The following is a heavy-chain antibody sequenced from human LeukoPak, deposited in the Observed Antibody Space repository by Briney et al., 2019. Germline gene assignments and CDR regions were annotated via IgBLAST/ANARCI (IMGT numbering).Heavy chain of an antibody. V-gene: IGHV3-23*01. CDR1: GFTFSSYA. CDR2: ISGSGGST. D-gene: IGHD3-22*01. CDR3: AKGPYYYDSSGYYTPDWFDP. J-gene: IGHJ5*02. Sequence: GGSLRLSCAASGFTFSSYAMSWVRQAPGKGLEWVSAISGSGGSTNYADSVKGRFTISRDNSKNTLYLQMNSLRAEDTAVYYCAKGPYYYDSSGYYTPDWFDPWGQGTLVTVSS.